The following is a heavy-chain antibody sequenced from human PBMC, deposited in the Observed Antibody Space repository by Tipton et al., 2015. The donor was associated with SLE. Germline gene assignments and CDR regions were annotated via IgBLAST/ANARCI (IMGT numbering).Heavy chain of an antibody. CDR2: IYYSGST. Sequence: LRLSCAASGFTFSSYWMSWVRQAPGKGLEWIGYIYYSGSTNYNPSLKSRVTISVDTSKNQFSLNLSSVTAADTAVYYCAREVPTGPRYDILTGYYSTGFDYWGQGTLVTVSS. J-gene: IGHJ4*02. CDR3: AREVPTGPRYDILTGYYSTGFDY. V-gene: IGHV4-59*12. D-gene: IGHD3-9*01. CDR1: GFTFSSYW.